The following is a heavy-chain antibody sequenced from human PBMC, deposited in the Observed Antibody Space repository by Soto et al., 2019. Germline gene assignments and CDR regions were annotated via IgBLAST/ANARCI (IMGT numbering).Heavy chain of an antibody. CDR3: AREGTVVTSFGY. CDR2: IIPIFGTA. D-gene: IGHD2-21*02. V-gene: IGHV1-69*13. CDR1: GGTFSSYA. Sequence: SVKVSCKASGGTFSSYAISWVRQAPGQGPEWMGGIIPIFGTANYAQKFQGRVTITADESTSTAYMELSSLRSEDTAVYYCAREGTVVTSFGYWGQGTLVTVSS. J-gene: IGHJ4*02.